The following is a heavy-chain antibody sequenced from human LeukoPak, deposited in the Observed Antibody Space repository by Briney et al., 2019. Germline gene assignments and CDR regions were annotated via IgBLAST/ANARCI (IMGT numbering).Heavy chain of an antibody. V-gene: IGHV4-39*07. Sequence: SETLSLTCTVSGGSISSSSYYWGWIRQPPGKGLEWIGSIYYSGSTYYNPSLKSRVTISVDTSKNQFSLKLSSVTAADTAVYYCARGKRSIAAAGAFDYWGQGTLVTVSS. CDR2: IYYSGST. CDR3: ARGKRSIAAAGAFDY. CDR1: GGSISSSSYY. D-gene: IGHD6-13*01. J-gene: IGHJ4*02.